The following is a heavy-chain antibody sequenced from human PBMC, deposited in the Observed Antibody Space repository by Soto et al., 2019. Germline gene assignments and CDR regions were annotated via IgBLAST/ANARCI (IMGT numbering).Heavy chain of an antibody. V-gene: IGHV2-5*02. Sequence: QVTLKESGPTLVRPTETITVTCNYSGFSLSTTGVAVSWIRQPPGKALEWLALIYWDVDKRYSPSLKNRLAIAKDTSRSQVVLTLTNADPVDTATYFCAYRPPPLEGRKVNWFGSWGQGTLVTVSS. CDR3: AYRPPPLEGRKVNWFGS. D-gene: IGHD3-3*01. J-gene: IGHJ5*01. CDR1: GFSLSTTGVA. CDR2: IYWDVDK.